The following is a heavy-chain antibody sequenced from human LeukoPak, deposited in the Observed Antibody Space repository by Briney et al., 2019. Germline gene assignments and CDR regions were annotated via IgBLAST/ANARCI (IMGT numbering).Heavy chain of an antibody. CDR2: ISGDSHST. CDR3: ARDTEGYIYGYYYYGMDV. CDR1: GFTLDDYA. D-gene: IGHD5-18*01. J-gene: IGHJ6*02. V-gene: IGHV3-43*02. Sequence: GGSLRLACAASGFTLDDYAMHWVRQAPGKGLEWISLISGDSHSTFYADSVKGRFTISRDNSKNSLYLQMNSLRNDDTALYYCARDTEGYIYGYYYYGMDVWGQGTTVTVSS.